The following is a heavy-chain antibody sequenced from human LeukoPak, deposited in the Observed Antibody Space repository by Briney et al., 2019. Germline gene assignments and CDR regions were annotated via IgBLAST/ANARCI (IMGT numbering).Heavy chain of an antibody. CDR2: IYHSGNT. CDR1: GYFISSGYY. D-gene: IGHD3-9*01. J-gene: IGHJ4*02. Sequence: SETLSLTCTVSGYFISSGYYWGWIRQPPGKGLEWIGSIYHSGNTYYNPSLKSRVTISVDTSKNQLSLKLSSVTATDTALYYCARGLHFDWLYFDYWGQGTLVTVSS. CDR3: ARGLHFDWLYFDY. V-gene: IGHV4-38-2*02.